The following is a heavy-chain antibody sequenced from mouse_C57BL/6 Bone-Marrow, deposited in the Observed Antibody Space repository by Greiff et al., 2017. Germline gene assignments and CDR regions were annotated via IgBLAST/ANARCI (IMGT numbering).Heavy chain of an antibody. V-gene: IGHV1-64*01. J-gene: IGHJ2*01. CDR1: GYTFTSYW. Sequence: QVQLQQPGAELVKPGASVKLSCKASGYTFTSYWMPWVKQRPGQGLEWIGMIHPNSGSTNYNEKFKSKATLTVDKSSSTAYMQLSSLTSEDSAVYYSARPPHYYGSSSSYYFDYWGKGTTLTVSS. CDR2: IHPNSGST. CDR3: ARPPHYYGSSSSYYFDY. D-gene: IGHD1-1*01.